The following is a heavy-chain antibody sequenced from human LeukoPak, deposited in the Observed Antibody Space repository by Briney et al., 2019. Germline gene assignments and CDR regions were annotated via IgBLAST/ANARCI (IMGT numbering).Heavy chain of an antibody. V-gene: IGHV1-18*01. J-gene: IGHJ4*02. D-gene: IGHD3-22*01. CDR3: ARHSSQSHFDY. CDR1: GYIFASYA. CDR2: VNNYNGNT. Sequence: VASVKVSCKASGYIFASYAKSWVRQAPGQGLEWMGWVNNYNGNTDYARNLQGRVTMTTETSTNTAYMELRSLRSDGTAVYFCARHSSQSHFDYWGQGTLVTVFS.